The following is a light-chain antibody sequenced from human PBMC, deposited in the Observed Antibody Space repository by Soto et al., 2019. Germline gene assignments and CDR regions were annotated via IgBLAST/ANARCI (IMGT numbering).Light chain of an antibody. V-gene: IGKV3-15*01. CDR3: QQHTNWPPWT. CDR1: QSVSSN. J-gene: IGKJ1*01. CDR2: GAS. Sequence: EIVMTQSPATLSVSPGERATLSCRASQSVSSNLAWYQQKPGQAPRLLIYGASTRATGIPARFSGSRSGTEFSPTISSLQSEDFAVSYCQQHTNWPPWTFGQGTKVEIK.